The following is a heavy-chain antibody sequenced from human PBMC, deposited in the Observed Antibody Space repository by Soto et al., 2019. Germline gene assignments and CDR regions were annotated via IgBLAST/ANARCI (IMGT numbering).Heavy chain of an antibody. D-gene: IGHD6-13*01. CDR3: ARHQSHSSSYVDP. J-gene: IGHJ5*02. Sequence: QLQLQESGPGLVKPSETLSLTCTVSGGSISSSSYYWGWIRQPPGKGLEWIGSIYYSGSTYYNPSLKGRVTXSXDXXKTQFSLKLSSVTAADTAVYYCARHQSHSSSYVDPWGQGTLVTVSS. CDR1: GGSISSSSYY. V-gene: IGHV4-39*01. CDR2: IYYSGST.